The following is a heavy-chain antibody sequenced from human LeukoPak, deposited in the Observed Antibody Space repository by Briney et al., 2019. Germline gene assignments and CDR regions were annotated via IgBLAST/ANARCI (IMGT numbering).Heavy chain of an antibody. CDR2: ISSSSSTI. Sequence: GGSLRLSCAASGFTFNTYSMNWVRQAPGTGLEWVSYISSSSSTIYYADSVKDRFTNSRDNAKNSLYLQMNSLRDEDTAGYYCARDRGRYFDYGGQGTLVTVSS. CDR3: ARDRGRYFDY. CDR1: GFTFNTYS. D-gene: IGHD1-26*01. V-gene: IGHV3-48*02. J-gene: IGHJ4*02.